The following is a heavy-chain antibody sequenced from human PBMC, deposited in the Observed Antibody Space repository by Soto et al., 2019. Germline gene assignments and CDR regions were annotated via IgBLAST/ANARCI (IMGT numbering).Heavy chain of an antibody. J-gene: IGHJ6*02. D-gene: IGHD3-3*01. V-gene: IGHV3-23*01. CDR3: AKDRGGRAIFGVLIIDGMDV. CDR2: ISASGGST. CDR1: GFSFSSYA. Sequence: EVQLLESGGGLVQPGGSLRVSCAASGFSFSSYAMNWVRQAPGKGLEWVSAISASGGSTYYAAAVEGRFTISRDNSRNTLYLQMNSLRAEDTAEYYCAKDRGGRAIFGVLIIDGMDVWGRGTTVTVSS.